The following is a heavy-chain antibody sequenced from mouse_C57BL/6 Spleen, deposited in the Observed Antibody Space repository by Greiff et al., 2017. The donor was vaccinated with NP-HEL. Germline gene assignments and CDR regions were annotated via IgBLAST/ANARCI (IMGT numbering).Heavy chain of an antibody. V-gene: IGHV5-17*01. CDR2: ISSGSSTI. CDR1: GFTFSDYG. D-gene: IGHD1-2*01. Sequence: DVMLVESGGGLVKPGGSLKLSCAASGFTFSDYGMHWVRQAPEKGLEWVAYISSGSSTIYYADTVKGRFTISRDNAKNTLFLQMTSLRSEDTAMYYCATFTTAYWGQGTTLTVSS. CDR3: ATFTTAY. J-gene: IGHJ2*01.